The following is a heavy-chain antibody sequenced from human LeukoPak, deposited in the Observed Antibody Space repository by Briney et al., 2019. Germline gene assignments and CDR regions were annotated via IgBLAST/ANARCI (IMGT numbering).Heavy chain of an antibody. CDR2: IHHSGSS. Sequence: PSETLSLTCTVSGASATDYYWSWIRQSPGKGLEWISYIHHSGSSDYNPSLRSRVTTSLDTSKNQFSLNLISVTAADTAVYYCTRGHWGLQSWSQGTLVTVSS. J-gene: IGHJ5*02. V-gene: IGHV4-59*02. CDR3: TRGHWGLQS. D-gene: IGHD7-27*01. CDR1: GASATDYY.